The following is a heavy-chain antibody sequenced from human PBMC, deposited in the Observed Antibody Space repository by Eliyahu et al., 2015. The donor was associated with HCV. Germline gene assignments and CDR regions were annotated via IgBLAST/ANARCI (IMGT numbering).Heavy chain of an antibody. CDR1: GFTFSNYG. D-gene: IGHD3-16*01. CDR2: MWHDGSNH. V-gene: IGHV3-33*01. J-gene: IGHJ5*02. Sequence: QVQLVESGGGVVQPGGSLRLSCVASGFTFSNYGMHWVRQAPGKGLEWVAFMWHDGSNHFYRDSVRGRFTISRDNSKNTLYLQMNSLRDDDTAVYFCARDGRGPGLRVWGWFDPWGQGILVTVSS. CDR3: ARDGRGPGLRVWGWFDP.